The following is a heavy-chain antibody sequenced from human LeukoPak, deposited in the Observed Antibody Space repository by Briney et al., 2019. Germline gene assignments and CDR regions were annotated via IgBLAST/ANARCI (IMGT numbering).Heavy chain of an antibody. V-gene: IGHV4-61*08. D-gene: IGHD4-17*01. CDR2: IYYSGST. CDR3: ARDSVDYGVLWLYFQH. CDR1: GGSISSGGYS. J-gene: IGHJ1*01. Sequence: SETLSLTCTVSGGSISSGGYSWSWIRQPPGKGLEWIGYIYYSGSTNYNPSLKSRVTISVDTSKNQFSLKLSSVTAADTAVYYCARDSVDYGVLWLYFQHWGQGTLVTVSS.